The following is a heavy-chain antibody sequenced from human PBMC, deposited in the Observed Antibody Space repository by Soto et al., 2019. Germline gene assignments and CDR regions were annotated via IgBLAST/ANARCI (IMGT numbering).Heavy chain of an antibody. CDR3: ARGGRKWEPCYFDY. V-gene: IGHV3-33*01. J-gene: IGHJ4*02. CDR2: IWYDGSNK. CDR1: GFTFSSYG. D-gene: IGHD1-26*01. Sequence: QVQLVESGGGVVQPGRSLRLSCAASGFTFSSYGMHWVRQAPGKGLEWVAVIWYDGSNKYYADSVKGRFTISRDNSKDELTLHMNGLRAEDTGVYSCARGGRKWEPCYFDYWARGPVVPVSS.